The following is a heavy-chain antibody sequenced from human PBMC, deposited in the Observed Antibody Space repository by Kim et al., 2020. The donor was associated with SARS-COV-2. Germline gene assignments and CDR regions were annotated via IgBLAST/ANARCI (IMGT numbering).Heavy chain of an antibody. CDR3: ARGSRYYYGSGSPILDY. CDR2: INHSGST. J-gene: IGHJ4*02. Sequence: SETLSLTCAVYGGSFSGYYWSWIRQPPGKGLEWIGEINHSGSTNYNPSLKSRVTISVDTSKNQFSLKLSSVTAADTAVYYCARGSRYYYGSGSPILDYWGQGTLVTSPQ. D-gene: IGHD3-10*01. CDR1: GGSFSGYY. V-gene: IGHV4-34*01.